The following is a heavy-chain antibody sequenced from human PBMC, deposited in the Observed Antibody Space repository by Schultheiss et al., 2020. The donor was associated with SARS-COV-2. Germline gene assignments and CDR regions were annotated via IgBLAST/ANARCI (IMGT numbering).Heavy chain of an antibody. J-gene: IGHJ4*02. V-gene: IGHV4-4*02. Sequence: SETLSLTCAVSGGSISSSNWWSWVRQPPGKGLEWIGEIYHSGSTNYNPSLKSRVTISVDTSKNQFSLKLSSVTAADTAVYYCARQKAAARPRSGFDYWGQGTLVTVSS. CDR2: IYHSGST. CDR3: ARQKAAARPRSGFDY. D-gene: IGHD6-6*01. CDR1: GGSISSSNW.